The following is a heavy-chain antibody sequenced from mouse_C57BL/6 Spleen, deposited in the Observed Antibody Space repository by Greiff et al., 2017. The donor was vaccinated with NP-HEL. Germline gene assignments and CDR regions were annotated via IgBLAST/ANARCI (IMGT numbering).Heavy chain of an antibody. Sequence: QVQLKESGAELVKPGASVKLSCKASGYTFTSYWMHWVKQRPGQGLEWIGMIHPNSGSTNYNEKFKSKATLTVDKSSSTAYMQLSSLTSEDSAVYYCARGAIGSNYVAWFAYWGQGTLVTVSA. CDR2: IHPNSGST. J-gene: IGHJ3*01. CDR1: GYTFTSYW. D-gene: IGHD2-5*01. CDR3: ARGAIGSNYVAWFAY. V-gene: IGHV1-64*01.